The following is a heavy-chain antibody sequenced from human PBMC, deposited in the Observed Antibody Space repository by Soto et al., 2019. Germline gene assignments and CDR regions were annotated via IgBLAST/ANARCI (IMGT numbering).Heavy chain of an antibody. CDR3: AKGIIEAAGHYYGMDV. J-gene: IGHJ6*02. D-gene: IGHD6-13*01. Sequence: ASVKVSCKVSGYTLTELSMHWVRQAPGKGLEWMGGFDPEDGETIYAQKFQGRVTMTEDTSTDTAYMELSSLRSEDTAVYYCAKGIIEAAGHYYGMDVWGQGTTVTVSS. V-gene: IGHV1-24*01. CDR1: GYTLTELS. CDR2: FDPEDGET.